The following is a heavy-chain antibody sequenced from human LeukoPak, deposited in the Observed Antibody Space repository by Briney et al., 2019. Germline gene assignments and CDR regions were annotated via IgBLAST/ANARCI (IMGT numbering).Heavy chain of an antibody. Sequence: GASVKVSCKASGYTFTGYYIHWVRQAPGQGLEWMGWINPNNGGTNYAEKFQGSVTMSRDTSISTVYMELSSLRSDDTAVYYCARDRAYDYWSGFQYYFDYWGQGTLVTVSS. CDR3: ARDRAYDYWSGFQYYFDY. J-gene: IGHJ4*02. CDR2: INPNNGGT. CDR1: GYTFTGYY. D-gene: IGHD3-3*01. V-gene: IGHV1-2*02.